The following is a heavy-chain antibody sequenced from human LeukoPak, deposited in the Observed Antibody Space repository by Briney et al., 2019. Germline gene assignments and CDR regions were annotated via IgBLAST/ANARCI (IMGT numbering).Heavy chain of an antibody. CDR1: GFTFSSYW. CDR3: ARGGRLLRYFDWLPPSAFDY. Sequence: PGGSLRLSCAASGFTFSSYWMSWVRQAPGKGLEWVADINQDGSEKYYVDSMKGRFTISRDNAKNSLYLQMNSLRAEDTAVYYCARGGRLLRYFDWLPPSAFDYWGQGTLVTVSS. J-gene: IGHJ4*02. D-gene: IGHD3-9*01. V-gene: IGHV3-7*03. CDR2: INQDGSEK.